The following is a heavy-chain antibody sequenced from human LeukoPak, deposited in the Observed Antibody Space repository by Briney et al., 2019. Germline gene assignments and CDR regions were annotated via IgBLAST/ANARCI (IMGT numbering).Heavy chain of an antibody. CDR3: ARGSGSYHDY. CDR2: ISYDGSNK. J-gene: IGHJ4*02. CDR1: GFTFSSYA. V-gene: IGHV3-30*04. Sequence: GGSLRLSCAASGFTFSSYAMHWVRQAPGKGLEWVAVISYDGSNKYYADSVKGRFTISRDNSKNMLYLQMNSLRAEDTAVYYCARGSGSYHDYWGQGTLVTVSS. D-gene: IGHD3-10*01.